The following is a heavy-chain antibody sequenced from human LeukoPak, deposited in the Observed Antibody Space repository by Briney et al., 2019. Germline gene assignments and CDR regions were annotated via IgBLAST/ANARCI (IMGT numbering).Heavy chain of an antibody. J-gene: IGHJ4*02. CDR1: GFTFSSYA. CDR3: AKKETTVTTFFEN. V-gene: IGHV3-23*01. Sequence: PGGSLRLSCAAPGFTFSSYAMSWVRQAPGKGLEWVSDISASGGSTYYADSVKGRFTISRDNSKNTLYLQMSSLRAEDTAVYYCAKKETTVTTFFENWGQGTLVTVSS. D-gene: IGHD4-17*01. CDR2: ISASGGST.